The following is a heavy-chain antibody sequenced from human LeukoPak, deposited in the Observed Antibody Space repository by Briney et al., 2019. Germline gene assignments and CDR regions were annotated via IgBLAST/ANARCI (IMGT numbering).Heavy chain of an antibody. CDR3: ARDLYRDSLPVSWFDP. J-gene: IGHJ5*02. CDR1: GYTFTSHG. Sequence: ASVKVSCKASGYTFTSHGISWVRQAPGQGLEWMGWISDYNGNTNYAQKLQGRVTMTTDTSTSTAYMELRSLRPDDTAVYYCARDLYRDSLPVSWFDPWGQGTLVTVSS. D-gene: IGHD4-11*01. CDR2: ISDYNGNT. V-gene: IGHV1-18*01.